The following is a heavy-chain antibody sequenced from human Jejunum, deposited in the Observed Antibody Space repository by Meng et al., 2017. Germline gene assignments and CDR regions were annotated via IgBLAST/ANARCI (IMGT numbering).Heavy chain of an antibody. D-gene: IGHD2-21*01. V-gene: IGHV3-7*03. CDR3: ARVVGPYCGRVCSSYYFDF. CDR2: INQDGSET. J-gene: IGHJ4*02. Sequence: GESLKISCAASGFTFTNYWMNWVRKAPGKGLEWVASINQDGSETYYMDSVKGRFTISRDNAQNSVYLQMNSLRAEDAAVYYCARVVGPYCGRVCSSYYFDFWGQGTQVTVSS. CDR1: GFTFTNYW.